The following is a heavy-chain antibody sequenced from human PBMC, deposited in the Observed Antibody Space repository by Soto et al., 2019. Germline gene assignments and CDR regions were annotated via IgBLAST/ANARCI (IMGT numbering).Heavy chain of an antibody. Sequence: QVQVVQSGDEVKKPGASVKVSCKASGYTFTNYGFSWVRQAPGQGLEWMGWLSRYNGNTKYAEKFQGRVTMTTDTSTSTAHMELRSLRSDDTAVYYCAREGQAPYYYYGMDVWGQGTAVTVSS. CDR2: LSRYNGNT. V-gene: IGHV1-18*01. J-gene: IGHJ6*02. CDR1: GYTFTNYG. CDR3: AREGQAPYYYYGMDV.